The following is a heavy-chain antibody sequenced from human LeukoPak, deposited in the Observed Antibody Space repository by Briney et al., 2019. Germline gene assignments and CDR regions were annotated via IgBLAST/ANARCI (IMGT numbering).Heavy chain of an antibody. Sequence: PSETLSLTCAVSGASITNNNWWSWVRQPPGKGQEWVGEIYHSGNTNYNPSLKSRVTISVDKSKNQLSLKLDSVTAADTAVYYCVREFADDAFDIWGQGTMVTVSS. V-gene: IGHV4-4*02. CDR1: GASITNNNW. D-gene: IGHD2-21*01. J-gene: IGHJ3*02. CDR2: IYHSGNT. CDR3: VREFADDAFDI.